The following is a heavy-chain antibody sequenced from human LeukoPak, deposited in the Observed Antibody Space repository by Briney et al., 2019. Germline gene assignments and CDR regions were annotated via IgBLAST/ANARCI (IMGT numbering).Heavy chain of an antibody. Sequence: SETLSLTCPVSGCSISSYYRSWIRQPPGKGLEWIGYIYYSGCTNYNPSLKSRVPISVDTSKNQFSLKLSSVSAADTAVYYCARVGDYGDANWFDPWGQGTLVTVSS. V-gene: IGHV4-59*01. CDR3: ARVGDYGDANWFDP. D-gene: IGHD4-17*01. J-gene: IGHJ5*02. CDR2: IYYSGCT. CDR1: GCSISSYY.